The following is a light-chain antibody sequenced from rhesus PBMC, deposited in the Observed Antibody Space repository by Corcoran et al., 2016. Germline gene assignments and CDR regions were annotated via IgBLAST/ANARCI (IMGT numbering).Light chain of an antibody. CDR3: LQHNSYPLT. J-gene: IGKJ4*01. CDR2: AAS. Sequence: DIQMTQSPSSLSASVGDTVTITCRASQGISSYLNWFQQKPGKAPELLVYAASSLESGVPSRFSGSGSGTEFTLTISNLQPDDFAAYYCLQHNSYPLTFGGGTKVEIK. CDR1: QGISSY. V-gene: IGKV1-28*01.